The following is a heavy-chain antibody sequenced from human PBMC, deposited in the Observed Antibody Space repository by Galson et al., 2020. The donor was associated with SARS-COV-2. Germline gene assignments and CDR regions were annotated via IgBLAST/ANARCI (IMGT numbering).Heavy chain of an antibody. J-gene: IGHJ3*02. CDR3: ARAPRLLTAQGTEPKAFDI. CDR1: GGTFNDYY. CDR2: INHSGTT. D-gene: IGHD2-21*02. Sequence: SETLSLTCAVSGGTFNDYYWTWIRQSPEKGLDWVGEINHSGTTNYNPSLKSRLTISVDTFNSQFSLHLGFVSAADTALYYCARAPRLLTAQGTEPKAFDIWGQGTMVTVSS. V-gene: IGHV4-34*01.